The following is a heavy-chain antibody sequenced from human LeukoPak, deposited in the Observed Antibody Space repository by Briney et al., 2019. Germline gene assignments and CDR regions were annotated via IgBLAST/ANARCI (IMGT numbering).Heavy chain of an antibody. D-gene: IGHD2-2*02. V-gene: IGHV4-30-2*01. Sequence: PSQTLSLTCTVSGGSISSGGYYWSWIRQPPGKGLEWIGYIYHSGSTYYNPSLKSRVTISVDRSKNQFSLKLSSVTAADTAVYYCARDPDCSSTSCYTGTFDPWGQGTLVTVSS. CDR2: IYHSGST. CDR1: GGSISSGGYY. CDR3: ARDPDCSSTSCYTGTFDP. J-gene: IGHJ5*02.